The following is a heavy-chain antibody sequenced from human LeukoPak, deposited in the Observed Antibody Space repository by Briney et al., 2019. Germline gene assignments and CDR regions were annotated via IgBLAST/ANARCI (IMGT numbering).Heavy chain of an antibody. CDR3: AKDTYDYYDSSGYGMDV. V-gene: IGHV3-74*01. J-gene: IGHJ6*02. Sequence: GGSLRLSCAASGFTLSSYWMHWVRQAPGKGLVWVSRINFDGSSTTYADSVKGRFTISRDNAKNTLYLQMNSLRAEDTAVYYCAKDTYDYYDSSGYGMDVWGQGTTVTVSS. CDR2: INFDGSST. CDR1: GFTLSSYW. D-gene: IGHD3-22*01.